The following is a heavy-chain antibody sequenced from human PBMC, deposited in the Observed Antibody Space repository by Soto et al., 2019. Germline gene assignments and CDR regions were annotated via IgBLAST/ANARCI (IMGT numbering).Heavy chain of an antibody. CDR2: LNPKSGMT. V-gene: IGHV1-8*01. Sequence: QVQLVQSGPEVKKPGASVKVSCKASGYTFNTYDFNWVRQAPGQGLEWMGWLNPKSGMTGSAQKFQGRVTMTRDSSISAVYMELSRLRAEATAVYYGARVAGSPDYWGQGTLVTVSS. CDR1: GYTFNTYD. CDR3: ARVAGSPDY. J-gene: IGHJ4*02. D-gene: IGHD1-26*01.